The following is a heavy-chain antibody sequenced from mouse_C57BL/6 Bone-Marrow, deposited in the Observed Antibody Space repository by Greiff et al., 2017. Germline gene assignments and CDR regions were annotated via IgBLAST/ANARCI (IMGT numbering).Heavy chain of an antibody. D-gene: IGHD2-4*01. CDR2: INPYNGGT. CDR3: ARARIYYDYEGFAY. Sequence: EVQLQQSGPVLVKPGASVKMSCKASGYTFTDYYMNWVKQSHGKSLEWIGVINPYNGGTSYNQKFKGKATLTVDKSSSTAYMELNSLTSEDSAVYYCARARIYYDYEGFAYWGQGTLVTVSA. J-gene: IGHJ3*01. V-gene: IGHV1-19*01. CDR1: GYTFTDYY.